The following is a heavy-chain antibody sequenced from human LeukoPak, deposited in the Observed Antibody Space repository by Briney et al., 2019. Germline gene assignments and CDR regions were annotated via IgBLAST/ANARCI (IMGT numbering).Heavy chain of an antibody. CDR3: ARQPISGWDFDY. J-gene: IGHJ4*02. V-gene: IGHV4-59*08. D-gene: IGHD6-19*01. CDR2: ISHSGDT. CDR1: GVSISGHY. Sequence: KSSETPSLTCSVSGVSISGHYWSWIRLPPGKGLEWIGYISHSGDTRYSPSLKSRVTISLDTSKNQFSLTLNSVTAADTAVYYCARQPISGWDFDYWGQGTLVTVSS.